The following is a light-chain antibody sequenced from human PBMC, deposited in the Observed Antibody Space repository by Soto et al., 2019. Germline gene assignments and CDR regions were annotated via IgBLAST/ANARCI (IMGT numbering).Light chain of an antibody. Sequence: EIVLTQSPATLSLSPGERATLSCRASQRVSTNLAWYQQNPVQAPRLLIYDASNRATGIPARFSGSGSGTDFTLTISSLEPEDFAVYYCQQRSNWPPITFGQGTRLEIK. V-gene: IGKV3-11*01. CDR3: QQRSNWPPIT. CDR2: DAS. CDR1: QRVSTN. J-gene: IGKJ5*01.